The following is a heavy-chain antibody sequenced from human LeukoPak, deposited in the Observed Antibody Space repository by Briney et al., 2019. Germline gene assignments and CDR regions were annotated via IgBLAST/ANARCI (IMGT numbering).Heavy chain of an antibody. CDR1: GGSFSGYY. CDR2: IYHSGST. Sequence: SETLSLTCAVYGGSFSGYYWGWIRQPPGKGLEWIGSIYHSGSTYYNPSLKSRVTISVDTSKNQFSLKLSSVTAADTAVYYCARVMEQLVRMDYWGQGTLVTVSS. D-gene: IGHD6-6*01. CDR3: ARVMEQLVRMDY. J-gene: IGHJ4*02. V-gene: IGHV4-38-2*01.